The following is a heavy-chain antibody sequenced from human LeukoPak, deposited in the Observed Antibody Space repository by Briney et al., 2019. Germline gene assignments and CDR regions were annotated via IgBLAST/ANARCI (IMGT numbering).Heavy chain of an antibody. CDR3: AKGGGGRWYFDY. Sequence: SGRSLRLSCAASGFTFSSYGMHWVRQAPGKGLEWVAVISYDGSNKYYADSVKGRFTISRDNSKNTLYLQMNSLRAEDTAVYYCAKGGGGRWYFDYWGQGTLVTVSS. J-gene: IGHJ4*02. D-gene: IGHD4-23*01. CDR1: GFTFSSYG. CDR2: ISYDGSNK. V-gene: IGHV3-30*18.